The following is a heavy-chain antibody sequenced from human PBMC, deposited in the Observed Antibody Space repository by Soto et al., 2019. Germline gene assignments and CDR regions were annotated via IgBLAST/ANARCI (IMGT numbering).Heavy chain of an antibody. Sequence: WWSLRLSCSASVFTFSSYSMNWGRQAPGKGLEWVSSISNSSSYIYYADSVKGRFTISRDNAKNSLYLQMNSLRAEDTAVYYCARDSFLDPAGWFDPWGQGTLVTVSS. CDR1: VFTFSSYS. D-gene: IGHD3-3*02. V-gene: IGHV3-21*01. CDR3: ARDSFLDPAGWFDP. CDR2: ISNSSSYI. J-gene: IGHJ5*02.